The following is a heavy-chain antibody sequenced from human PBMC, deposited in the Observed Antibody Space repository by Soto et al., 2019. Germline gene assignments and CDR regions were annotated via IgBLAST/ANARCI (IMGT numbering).Heavy chain of an antibody. Sequence: GASVKVSCKASGFTFTSYYMHWVRQAPGQGLERMGIINPAGGTTTYAQSFQGRVTMTRDTSTSTVYMELSSLRSEDTAVYYCAMRSTEGAYYYMDVWGKGTTVTVSS. V-gene: IGHV1-46*03. CDR2: INPAGGTT. J-gene: IGHJ6*03. D-gene: IGHD2-2*01. CDR1: GFTFTSYY. CDR3: AMRSTEGAYYYMDV.